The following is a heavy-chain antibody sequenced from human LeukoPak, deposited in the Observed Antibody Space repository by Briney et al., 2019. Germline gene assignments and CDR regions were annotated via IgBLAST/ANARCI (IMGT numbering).Heavy chain of an antibody. CDR3: ERVGYTDTWYSSPPFDY. J-gene: IGHJ4*02. CDR1: GFTVSSNY. V-gene: IGHV3-66*01. Sequence: GGSLRLSCAVSGFTVSSNYMSWVRQAPGKGLEWVSIIYSGGSTYYADSVKGRFTISRDNSKNILYLQMNSLRAEDTALYYCERVGYTDTWYSSPPFDYWGQGTLVTVSS. D-gene: IGHD2-15*01. CDR2: IYSGGST.